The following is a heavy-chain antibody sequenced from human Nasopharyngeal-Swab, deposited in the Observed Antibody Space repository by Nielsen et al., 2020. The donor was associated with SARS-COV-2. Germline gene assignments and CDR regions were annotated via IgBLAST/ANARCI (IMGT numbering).Heavy chain of an antibody. CDR1: GDSAASHSAG. J-gene: IGHJ4*02. Sequence: SETLSLTCAISGDSAASHSAGWNWIMQSPSRGLEWLGRTLYRSKWYNDYAESVKSRIAVNPDTSKNQFSLQLNSVTPEDTAVYYCARGRDFSFDSWGQGTLVTASS. CDR2: TLYRSKWYN. V-gene: IGHV6-1*01. CDR3: ARGRDFSFDS. D-gene: IGHD3-3*01.